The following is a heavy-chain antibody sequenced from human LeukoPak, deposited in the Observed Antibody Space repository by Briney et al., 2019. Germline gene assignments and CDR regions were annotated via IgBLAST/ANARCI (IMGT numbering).Heavy chain of an antibody. Sequence: GESLKISCAASGFTFSSYAMSWVRQAPGKGLEWVSAISGSGGSTYYADSVKGRFSISRDNPKNTLTLQMNSLRVDDTAVYYCARDPNWGSGYWGQGTLVTVSS. J-gene: IGHJ4*02. V-gene: IGHV3-23*01. CDR3: ARDPNWGSGY. CDR1: GFTFSSYA. D-gene: IGHD7-27*01. CDR2: ISGSGGST.